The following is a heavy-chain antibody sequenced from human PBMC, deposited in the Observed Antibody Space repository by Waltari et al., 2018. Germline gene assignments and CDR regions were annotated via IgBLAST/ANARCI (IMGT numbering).Heavy chain of an antibody. J-gene: IGHJ4*02. V-gene: IGHV3-23*01. Sequence: EVQLLESGGGLVQPGGSLRLSCAASGFTFSSYAMSWVRQAPGKGLAWVSAISGSGGSTDYADSVKGRFTISRDNAKNTLYLQMNSLRAEDTAVYYCAKEPRVAGEYYFDYWGQGTLVTVSS. CDR3: AKEPRVAGEYYFDY. CDR1: GFTFSSYA. D-gene: IGHD6-19*01. CDR2: ISGSGGST.